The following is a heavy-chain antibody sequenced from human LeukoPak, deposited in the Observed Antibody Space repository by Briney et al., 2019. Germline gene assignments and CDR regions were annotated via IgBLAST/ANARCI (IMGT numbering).Heavy chain of an antibody. CDR3: AEVGRGNLRYFDY. CDR1: GCTFSSYA. CDR2: ISGSGGST. V-gene: IGHV3-23*01. Sequence: GGSLRLSCAASGCTFSSYAMSWVRQAPGKGLEWVSAISGSGGSTYYADSVKGRFTISRDNSKNTLYLQMNSLRAEDTAVYYCAEVGRGNLRYFDYWGQGTLVTVSS. J-gene: IGHJ4*02. D-gene: IGHD1-26*01.